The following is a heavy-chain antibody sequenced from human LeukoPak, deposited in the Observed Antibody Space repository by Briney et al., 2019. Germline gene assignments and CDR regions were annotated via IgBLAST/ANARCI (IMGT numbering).Heavy chain of an antibody. Sequence: ASVKVSCKASGYTFTSYGISWVRQAPGQGLEWMGWISAYNGNTNYAQKLQGRVTVTTDTSTSTAYMELRSLRSDDTAVYYCARDGFDYSISNWFDPWGQGTLVTVSS. CDR1: GYTFTSYG. CDR3: ARDGFDYSISNWFDP. CDR2: ISAYNGNT. J-gene: IGHJ5*02. V-gene: IGHV1-18*01. D-gene: IGHD4-11*01.